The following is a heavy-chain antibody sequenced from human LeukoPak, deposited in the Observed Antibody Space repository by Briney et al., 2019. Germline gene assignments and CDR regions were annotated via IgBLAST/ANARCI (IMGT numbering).Heavy chain of an antibody. D-gene: IGHD6-19*01. J-gene: IGHJ4*02. CDR1: GYSISSGYY. CDR3: ARDSGSGWPIDY. CDR2: SYHSGST. V-gene: IGHV4-38-2*02. Sequence: PSETLSLTCAVSGYSISSGYYWGWIRQPPGKGLEWIGSSYHSGSTYYNPSPKSRVTISVDTSKNQFSLKLSSVTAADTAVYYCARDSGSGWPIDYWGQGTLVTVSS.